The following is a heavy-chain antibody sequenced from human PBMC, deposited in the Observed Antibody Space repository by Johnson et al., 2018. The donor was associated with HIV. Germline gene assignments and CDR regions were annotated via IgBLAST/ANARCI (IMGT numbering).Heavy chain of an antibody. Sequence: MQLVESGGGLVQPGGSLRLSCAVSGFTVSSNYMSWVRQAPGKGLEWVSVIYSGGSKYYADSVKGRFTISRDNSKNTLYLQMNSLGAEDTAVYYCARAKYGGAFDVWGQGTMDSVSS. J-gene: IGHJ3*01. V-gene: IGHV3-66*02. CDR3: ARAKYGGAFDV. CDR1: GFTVSSNY. CDR2: IYSGGSK. D-gene: IGHD3-16*01.